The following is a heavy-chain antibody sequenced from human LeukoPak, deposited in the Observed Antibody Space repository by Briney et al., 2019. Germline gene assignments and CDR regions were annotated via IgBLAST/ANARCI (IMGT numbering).Heavy chain of an antibody. V-gene: IGHV4-4*07. CDR3: AREIVAAAGQELFDY. Sequence: PSETLSLTCTVSGGSISSYYWSWIRQPAGKGLEWIGRIYTSGSTNYNPSLKSRVTMSVDTSKNQFSLKLSSVTAADTAVYYCAREIVAAAGQELFDYWGQGTLVTVSS. J-gene: IGHJ4*02. D-gene: IGHD6-13*01. CDR1: GGSISSYY. CDR2: IYTSGST.